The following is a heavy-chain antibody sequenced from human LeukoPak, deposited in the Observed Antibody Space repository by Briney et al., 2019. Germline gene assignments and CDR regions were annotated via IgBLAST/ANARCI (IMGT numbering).Heavy chain of an antibody. CDR1: GFTFSSYA. CDR2: ISGSGGST. D-gene: IGHD3-22*01. CDR3: AKGGYYDSSGPFNPYYFDY. V-gene: IGHV3-23*01. J-gene: IGHJ4*02. Sequence: GGSLRLSCAASGFTFSSYAMSWVRQAPGKGLEWVSAISGSGGSTFYADSVKGRFTISRDNSKNTLYLQMNSLRAEDTAVYYCAKGGYYDSSGPFNPYYFDYWGQGTLVTVSS.